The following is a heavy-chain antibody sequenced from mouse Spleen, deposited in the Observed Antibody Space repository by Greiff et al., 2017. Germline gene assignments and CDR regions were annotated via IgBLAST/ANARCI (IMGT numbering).Heavy chain of an antibody. Sequence: DVKLQESGPGLVKPSQSLSLTCSVTGYSITSGYYWNWIRQFPGNKLEWMGYISYDGSNNYNPSLKNRISITRDTSKNQFFLKLNSVTTEDTATYYCAREATTVVGLDYWGQGTTLTVSS. J-gene: IGHJ2*01. CDR3: AREATTVVGLDY. CDR1: GYSITSGYY. CDR2: ISYDGSN. V-gene: IGHV3-6*01. D-gene: IGHD1-1*01.